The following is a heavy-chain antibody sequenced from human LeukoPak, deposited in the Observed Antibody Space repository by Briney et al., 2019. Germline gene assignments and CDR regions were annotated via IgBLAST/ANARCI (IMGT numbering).Heavy chain of an antibody. CDR1: GYTFTGYY. J-gene: IGHJ4*02. CDR2: INSNSGGT. Sequence: ASVKVSCKASGYTFTGYYMHWVRQAPGQGLEWMGWINSNSGGTNYAQKFQGRVTMTRGTSISTAYMELSRLRSDDTAVYYCARVKKGTVTHFDYWGQGTLVTVSS. V-gene: IGHV1-2*02. D-gene: IGHD4-17*01. CDR3: ARVKKGTVTHFDY.